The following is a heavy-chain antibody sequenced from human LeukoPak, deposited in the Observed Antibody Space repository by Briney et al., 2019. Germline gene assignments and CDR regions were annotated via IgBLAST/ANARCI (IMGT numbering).Heavy chain of an antibody. CDR3: ARGNGSGSRRVDV. J-gene: IGHJ6*02. CDR1: GGSFSGYY. Sequence: SETLSLTCAVYGGSFSGYYWSLIRQPPGKGLEWIREINHSGSTNYNPSLKSRVTISVDTSKNQFSLKLSSVTAADTAVYYCARGNGSGSRRVDVWGQGTTVTVSS. V-gene: IGHV4-34*01. D-gene: IGHD3-10*01. CDR2: INHSGST.